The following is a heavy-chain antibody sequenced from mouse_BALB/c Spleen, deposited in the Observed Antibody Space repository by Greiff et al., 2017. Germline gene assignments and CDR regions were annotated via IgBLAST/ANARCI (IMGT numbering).Heavy chain of an antibody. Sequence: QVQLQQSGPGLVAPSQSLSITCTVSGFSLTGYGVNWVRQPPGKGLEWLGMIWGDGSTDDNSALKSRLSISKDNSKSQVFLKMNSLQTADTARYYGAKDRHYSGDVHAMDYWGQGTSVTVSS. V-gene: IGHV2-6-7*01. CDR2: IWGDGST. CDR1: GFSLTGYG. J-gene: IGHJ4*01. D-gene: IGHD1-2*01. CDR3: AKDRHYSGDVHAMDY.